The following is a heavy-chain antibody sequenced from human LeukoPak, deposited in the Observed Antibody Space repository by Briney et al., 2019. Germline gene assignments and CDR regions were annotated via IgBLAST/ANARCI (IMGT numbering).Heavy chain of an antibody. J-gene: IGHJ4*02. D-gene: IGHD6-19*01. CDR2: ISWNSGSI. V-gene: IGHV3-9*01. CDR3: AKGGGPIAVAGTNPFDY. CDR1: GFIFNNYA. Sequence: GGSLRLSCAGSGFIFNNYAMHWVRQPPGKGLEWVSGISWNSGSIGYADSVKGRFTISRDNAKNSLYLQMNSLRAEDTALYYCAKGGGPIAVAGTNPFDYWGQGTLVTVSS.